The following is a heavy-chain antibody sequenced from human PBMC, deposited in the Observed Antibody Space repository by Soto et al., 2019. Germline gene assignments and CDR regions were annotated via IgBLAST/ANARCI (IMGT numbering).Heavy chain of an antibody. D-gene: IGHD4-17*01. J-gene: IGHJ6*02. V-gene: IGHV4-30-4*01. Sequence: QVQLQESGPGLVKPSQTLSLTCTVSGGSISSGDYYWTWIRQPPGKGLEWIGYIYYSGTTFYNPSLKSRITISLDTSKNQFSPKLSSVTVADTAVYYCAREPMTTHAMDVWGQGTTVTVSS. CDR2: IYYSGTT. CDR1: GGSISSGDYY. CDR3: AREPMTTHAMDV.